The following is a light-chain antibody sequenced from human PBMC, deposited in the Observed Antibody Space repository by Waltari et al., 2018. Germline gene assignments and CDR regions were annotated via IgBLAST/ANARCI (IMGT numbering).Light chain of an antibody. V-gene: IGLV1-51*01. CDR3: GSWDSSLSTVI. J-gene: IGLJ2*01. Sequence: QSILTQPPSVSAAPGQKVPISCSGGSSNIGNNFLSWYQHLPGTAPQLLIYENNKRPSGIPDRFSGSKSGTSATLGITGLQTGDEADYYCGSWDSSLSTVIFGGGTKLTVL. CDR2: ENN. CDR1: SSNIGNNF.